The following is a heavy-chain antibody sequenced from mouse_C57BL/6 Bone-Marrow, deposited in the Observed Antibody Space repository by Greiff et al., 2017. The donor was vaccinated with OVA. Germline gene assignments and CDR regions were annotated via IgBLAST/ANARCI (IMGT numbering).Heavy chain of an antibody. CDR1: GFTFSSYT. CDR3: AGTQERPSMDY. J-gene: IGHJ4*01. D-gene: IGHD3-1*01. Sequence: EVKLQESGGGLVKPGGSLKLSCAASGFTFSSYTMSWVRQTPEKRLEWVATISGGGGNTYYPDSVKGRFTISRDNAKNTLYLQMSSLRSEDTALYYCAGTQERPSMDYWGKGTSVTVSS. V-gene: IGHV5-9*01. CDR2: ISGGGGNT.